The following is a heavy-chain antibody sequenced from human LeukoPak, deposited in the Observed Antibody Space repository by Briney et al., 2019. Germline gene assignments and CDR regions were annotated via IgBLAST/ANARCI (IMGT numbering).Heavy chain of an antibody. D-gene: IGHD3-10*01. V-gene: IGHV1-18*01. J-gene: IGHJ4*02. CDR1: GYTFTSYG. Sequence: GASVKVSCKASGYTFTSYGISWVRQAPGQGLEWMGWISAYNGNTNYAQKLQGRVTMTTDTSTSTAYMELRSLRSDDTAVYYCARDARRIGSGSYLPSDYWGQGTLVTVPS. CDR3: ARDARRIGSGSYLPSDY. CDR2: ISAYNGNT.